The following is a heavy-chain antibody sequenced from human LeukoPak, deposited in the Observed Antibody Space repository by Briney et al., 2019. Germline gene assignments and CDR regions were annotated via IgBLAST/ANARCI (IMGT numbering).Heavy chain of an antibody. CDR3: ARDDSGTSIDY. Sequence: KTSETLSLTCTVSGGSITSYYYTWIRQPPGKGLEWIGYIYYSGNTNYNPSLKSRVTMSLDMPKNQFSLRLTSVTAADMAVYYCARDDSGTSIDYWGQGTLVTVSS. CDR1: GGSITSYY. J-gene: IGHJ4*01. V-gene: IGHV4-59*01. CDR2: IYYSGNT. D-gene: IGHD1-26*01.